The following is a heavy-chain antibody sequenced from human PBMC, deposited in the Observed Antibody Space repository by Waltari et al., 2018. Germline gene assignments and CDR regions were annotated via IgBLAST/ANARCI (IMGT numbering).Heavy chain of an antibody. J-gene: IGHJ3*02. CDR1: GFTFSSYG. D-gene: IGHD3-16*02. Sequence: QVQLVESGGGVVQPGRSLRLSCAASGFTFSSYGMHWVRQAPGKGLEWVSVIYSGGSTYYADSVKGRFTISRDNSKNTLYLQMNSLRAEDTAVYYCARDRYDAFDIWGQGTMVTVSS. V-gene: IGHV3-NL1*01. CDR2: IYSGGST. CDR3: ARDRYDAFDI.